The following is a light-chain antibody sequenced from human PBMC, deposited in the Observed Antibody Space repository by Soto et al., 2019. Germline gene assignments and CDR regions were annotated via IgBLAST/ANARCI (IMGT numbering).Light chain of an antibody. CDR3: GTWDSSLSAVV. J-gene: IGLJ2*01. Sequence: QSVLTQPPSVSAAPGQKVTISCSGSSSNIGNNYVSWYQQLTGTAPKLRIYDNNTRPSGIPDRFSGSKSGTSATLGITGLQTGDEADYYCGTWDSSLSAVVFGGGTKLTVL. CDR1: SSNIGNNY. CDR2: DNN. V-gene: IGLV1-51*01.